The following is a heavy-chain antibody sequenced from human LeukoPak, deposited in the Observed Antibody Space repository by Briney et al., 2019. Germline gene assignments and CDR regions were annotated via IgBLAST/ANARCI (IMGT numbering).Heavy chain of an antibody. Sequence: SETLSLTCTVSGGSINNFYWSWIRQPPGKGLEWVAYIYYTGSANYNPSLKSRVTISVDTSKNQFSLKLSSVTAAATAVYYCARHYGSGKPWFDYWGQGFLVTVSS. CDR2: IYYTGSA. D-gene: IGHD3-10*01. J-gene: IGHJ4*02. V-gene: IGHV4-59*01. CDR1: GGSINNFY. CDR3: ARHYGSGKPWFDY.